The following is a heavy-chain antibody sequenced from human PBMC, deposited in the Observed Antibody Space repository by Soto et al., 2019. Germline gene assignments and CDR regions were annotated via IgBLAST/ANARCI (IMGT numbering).Heavy chain of an antibody. Sequence: GGALRLSCIASGFPFSTYGMAWVRHAPGKGLEWVSTISGAGDTTTYADSVKGRFTISRDNSRNTLSLQLNSLRADDTAVYFCAKEFLAYYDFWSGHQDGSYFDYWGQGTPVTVS. J-gene: IGHJ4*02. CDR3: AKEFLAYYDFWSGHQDGSYFDY. V-gene: IGHV3-23*01. CDR2: ISGAGDTT. CDR1: GFPFSTYG. D-gene: IGHD3-3*01.